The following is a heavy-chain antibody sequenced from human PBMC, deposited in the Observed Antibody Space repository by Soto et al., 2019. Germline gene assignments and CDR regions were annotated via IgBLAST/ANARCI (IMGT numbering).Heavy chain of an antibody. D-gene: IGHD3-16*01. J-gene: IGHJ6*02. CDR1: GYTFTGYY. CDR2: INPNSGGT. Sequence: ASVKVSCKASGYTFTGYYMHWVRQAPGQGLEWMGWINPNSGGTNYAQKFQGWVTMTRDTSISTAYMELSRLRSDDTAAYYCARDATRFGLRLYYYGMDVWGQGTTVTVSS. V-gene: IGHV1-2*04. CDR3: ARDATRFGLRLYYYGMDV.